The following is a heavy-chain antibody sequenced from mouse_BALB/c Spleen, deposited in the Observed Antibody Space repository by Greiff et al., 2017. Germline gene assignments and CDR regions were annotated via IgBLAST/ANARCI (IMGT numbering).Heavy chain of an antibody. J-gene: IGHJ1*01. Sequence: LMESGPELVKPGASVKISCKASGYTFTGYYINWVKQKPGQGLEWIGWIYPGSGTTKYNEKFKGKATLTEDTSSSTAYMQLSSLTSEDTAVYVCARKYRYDGYFDVWGAGTTVTVSS. CDR3: ARKYRYDGYFDV. CDR2: IYPGSGTT. V-gene: IGHV1-84*02. D-gene: IGHD2-14*01. CDR1: GYTFTGYY.